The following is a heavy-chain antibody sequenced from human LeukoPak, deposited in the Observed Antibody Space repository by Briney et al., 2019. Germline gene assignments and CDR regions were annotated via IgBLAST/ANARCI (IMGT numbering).Heavy chain of an antibody. CDR1: GFTFSSYA. CDR2: ISSSSSTI. Sequence: PGGSLRLSCAASGFTFSSYAMHWVRQAPGKGLEWVSYISSSSSTIYYADSVKGRFTISRDNAKNSLYLQMNSLRAEDTAVYYCARAGRDLIAVAGSDYWGQGTLVTVSS. V-gene: IGHV3-48*01. CDR3: ARAGRDLIAVAGSDY. J-gene: IGHJ4*02. D-gene: IGHD6-19*01.